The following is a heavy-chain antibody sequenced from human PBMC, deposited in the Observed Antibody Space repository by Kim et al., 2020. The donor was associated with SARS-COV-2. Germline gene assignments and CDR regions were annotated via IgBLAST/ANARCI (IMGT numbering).Heavy chain of an antibody. CDR1: GGSISSSRYY. Sequence: SETLSLTCTVSGGSISSSRYYWGWIRQPPGKGLEWIGTIYYSGDTYYNPSLKSRVTISIDTSRNQFSLRLSSVTAADTAVYYCARIWFGDLLYYFDYWG. J-gene: IGHJ4*01. V-gene: IGHV4-39*07. CDR2: IYYSGDT. D-gene: IGHD3-10*01. CDR3: ARIWFGDLLYYFDY.